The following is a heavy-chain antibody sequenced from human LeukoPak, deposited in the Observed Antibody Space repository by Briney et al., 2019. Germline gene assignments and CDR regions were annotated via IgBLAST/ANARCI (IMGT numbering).Heavy chain of an antibody. J-gene: IGHJ6*02. CDR1: GFTFSSYP. CDR2: ISYDGSKI. CDR3: AKEGGDVGFYFYGMDV. V-gene: IGHV3-30-3*01. D-gene: IGHD2-21*02. Sequence: GGSLRLSCAASGFTFSSYPLHWVRQAPGKGLEWVTLISYDGSKIYYADSVKGRFIISRDNSKNTLYLQMNSLRAEDTAVYCCAKEGGDVGFYFYGMDVWGQGTTVTVSS.